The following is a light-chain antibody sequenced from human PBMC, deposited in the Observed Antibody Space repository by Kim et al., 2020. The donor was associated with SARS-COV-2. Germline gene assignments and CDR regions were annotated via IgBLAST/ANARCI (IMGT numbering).Light chain of an antibody. J-gene: IGLJ3*02. V-gene: IGLV3-21*01. CDR1: NIGGKS. CDR2: YDS. CDR3: QVWNSDNDDRGV. Sequence: SYELTQPPSVSAAPGGTAITTCEENNIGGKSVHWYQQKAGQSPVLVIRYDSDRPSGIPKRFSGSNSGNTATLTISGVEDGDEADYYCQVWNSDNDDRGVFGGGTQLTVL.